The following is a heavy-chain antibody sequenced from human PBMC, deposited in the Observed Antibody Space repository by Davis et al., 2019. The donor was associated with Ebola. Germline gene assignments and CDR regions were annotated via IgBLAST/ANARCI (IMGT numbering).Heavy chain of an antibody. CDR3: ARRSLRIAARPCYFDY. CDR1: GFTFSDYY. D-gene: IGHD6-6*01. J-gene: IGHJ4*02. V-gene: IGHV3-11*04. Sequence: GESLKISCAASGFTFSDYYMSWIRQAPGKGLEWVSYISSSSSTIYYADSVKGRFTISRDNAKNSLYLQMNSLRDEDTAVYYCARRSLRIAARPCYFDYWGQGTLVTVSS. CDR2: ISSSSSTI.